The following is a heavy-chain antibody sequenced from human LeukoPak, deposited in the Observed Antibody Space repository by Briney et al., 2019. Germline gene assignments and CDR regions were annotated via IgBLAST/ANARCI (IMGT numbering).Heavy chain of an antibody. J-gene: IGHJ4*02. CDR2: IYHSGST. D-gene: IGHD2-15*01. V-gene: IGHV4-59*08. Sequence: PSETLSLTCTVSGGSISSYYWSWIRQPPGKGLEWIGSIYHSGSTYYNPSLKSRVTISVDTSKNQFSPKLSSVTAADTAVYYCARLGWSRTAFDYWGQGTLVTVSS. CDR1: GGSISSYY. CDR3: ARLGWSRTAFDY.